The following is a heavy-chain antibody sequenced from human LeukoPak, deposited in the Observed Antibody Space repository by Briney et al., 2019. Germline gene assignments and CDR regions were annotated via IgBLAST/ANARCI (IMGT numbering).Heavy chain of an antibody. J-gene: IGHJ4*02. CDR2: IHRSGSR. CDR1: LYSTTSNF. V-gene: IGHV4-4*02. Sequence: PSETLSLTCTVSLYSTTSNFWSWVRQPPGKGLEWIGEIHRSGSRNFIPSLQSRVTISIDRSRNQIALELSSVTAADTAVYYCAREILGGFNPGAYWGQGTLVTVSS. CDR3: AREILGGFNPGAY. D-gene: IGHD1-14*01.